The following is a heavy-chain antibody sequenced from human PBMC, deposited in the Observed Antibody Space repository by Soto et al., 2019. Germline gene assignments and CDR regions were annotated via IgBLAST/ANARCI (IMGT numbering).Heavy chain of an antibody. Sequence: SVKVSCKASRVAFSKFIVTWVRQAPGLGLEWVGGIIPIFGTANYAQKFQGRVTITADESTSTSYMEVNNLRSEDTAVYYCARDREGIVGAHYFDYWGQGTLVTVSS. J-gene: IGHJ4*02. D-gene: IGHD1-26*01. CDR3: ARDREGIVGAHYFDY. CDR2: IIPIFGTA. CDR1: RVAFSKFI. V-gene: IGHV1-69*13.